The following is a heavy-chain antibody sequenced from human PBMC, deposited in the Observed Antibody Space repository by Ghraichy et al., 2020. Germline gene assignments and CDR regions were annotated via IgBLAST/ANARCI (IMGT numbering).Heavy chain of an antibody. D-gene: IGHD1-26*01. CDR2: LNPDGSEK. J-gene: IGHJ3*01. V-gene: IGHV3-7*01. CDR1: GFTFSSSY. CDR3: ARDPEWGALDV. Sequence: GGSLRLSCAASGFTFSSSYMSWVRQAPGKGLEWVAILNPDGSEKSYVDSVKGRFTISRDNAKNSLYLQVNSLRVEDTAVYYCARDPEWGALDVWGQGTMVTVSS.